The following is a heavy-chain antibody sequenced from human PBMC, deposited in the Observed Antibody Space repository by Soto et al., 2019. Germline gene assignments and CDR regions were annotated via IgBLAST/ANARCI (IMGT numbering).Heavy chain of an antibody. J-gene: IGHJ3*02. V-gene: IGHV1-3*01. CDR2: INAGNGNT. D-gene: IGHD3-16*01. CDR3: AREQSGEIMTMTDAFDI. Sequence: QVQLVQSRAEVQKPGASVKVSCKASGYTFTSYAIHWVRQAPGPRLEWMGWINAGNGNTQYSQKFQDRVTITRDTSASIAYMEVSSLRSEDTALYYCAREQSGEIMTMTDAFDIWGQGTMVTVSS. CDR1: GYTFTSYA.